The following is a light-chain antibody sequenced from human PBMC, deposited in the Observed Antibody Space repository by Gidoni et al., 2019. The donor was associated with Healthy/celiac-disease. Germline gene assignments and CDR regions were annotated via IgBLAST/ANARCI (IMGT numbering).Light chain of an antibody. Sequence: DLQLTHSPSFLSASVGDRVTITCRASQGISSYLAWYQQKPGKAPKLLIYAASTLQSGVPSRFSGSGSGTEFTLTISSLQPEDFATYYCQQLNSYPITFGQGTRVEIK. J-gene: IGKJ5*01. CDR2: AAS. V-gene: IGKV1-9*01. CDR3: QQLNSYPIT. CDR1: QGISSY.